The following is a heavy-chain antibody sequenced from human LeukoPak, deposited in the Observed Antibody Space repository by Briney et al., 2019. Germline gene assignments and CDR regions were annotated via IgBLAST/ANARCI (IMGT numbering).Heavy chain of an antibody. D-gene: IGHD5-24*01. CDR2: IIPIVGTA. J-gene: IGHJ4*02. V-gene: IGHV1-69*05. CDR3: ARVCRDGYLMDY. CDR1: GGTFSSYA. Sequence: ASVKVSCKASGGTFSSYAISWVRQAPGQGLEWMGGIIPIVGTANYAQKFQGRVTITTDESTSTAYMELSSLRSEDTAVYYCARVCRDGYLMDYWGQGTLVTVSS.